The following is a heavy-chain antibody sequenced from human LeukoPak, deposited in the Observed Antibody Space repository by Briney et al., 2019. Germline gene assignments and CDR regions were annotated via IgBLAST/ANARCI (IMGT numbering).Heavy chain of an antibody. D-gene: IGHD4-17*01. J-gene: IGHJ4*02. V-gene: IGHV3-33*01. Sequence: PGGSLRLSCAASGFTFSSYGMHWVRQAPGKGLEWVAVIWYDGSNKYYADSVKGRFTISRDNSKNTLYLQMNSLRAEDTAVYYCGGTVTTRAPFDYWGQGTLVTVSS. CDR2: IWYDGSNK. CDR3: GGTVTTRAPFDY. CDR1: GFTFSSYG.